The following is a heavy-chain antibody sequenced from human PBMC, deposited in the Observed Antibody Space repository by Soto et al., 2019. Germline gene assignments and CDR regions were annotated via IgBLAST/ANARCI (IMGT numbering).Heavy chain of an antibody. CDR1: GFTFSNYA. Sequence: PGGSLRLSCAASGFTFSNYAMSWVRQAPGKGLEWVSAISISGGSTYYADSVKGRFTISRDSSRTTLYLQMNSLRAEDTAVYFCANDLRDSSGYYYYIDSWGQGTLVTVSS. V-gene: IGHV3-23*01. CDR2: ISISGGST. D-gene: IGHD3-22*01. J-gene: IGHJ4*02. CDR3: ANDLRDSSGYYYYIDS.